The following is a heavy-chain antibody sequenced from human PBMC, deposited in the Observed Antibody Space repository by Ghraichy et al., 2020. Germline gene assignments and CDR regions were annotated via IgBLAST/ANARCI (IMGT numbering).Heavy chain of an antibody. D-gene: IGHD5-12*01. J-gene: IGHJ4*02. CDR3: AKGGLRPGAFAL. CDR2: ISDSGGST. V-gene: IGHV3-23*01. CDR1: GITFRNYA. Sequence: GESLNISCAASGITFRNYAMNWVRQAPGKGLEWVSGISDSGGSTYYADSVKGRFTVSRDNSKSTLYLQMNSLRVEDTAIYYCAKGGLRPGAFALWGQGTLVTVSS.